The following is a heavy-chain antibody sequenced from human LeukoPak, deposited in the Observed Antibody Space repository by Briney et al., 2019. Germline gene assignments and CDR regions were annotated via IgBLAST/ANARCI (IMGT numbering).Heavy chain of an antibody. D-gene: IGHD2-2*01. CDR1: GYTLTNYA. J-gene: IGHJ6*04. CDR2: INAGNGNT. CDR3: ARLVVPAAPGYYYGMDV. Sequence: ASVKVSCKASGYTLTNYAMHWVRQAPGQRLEWMGWINAGNGNTIYSQKFQGRVTITRDTSASTAYMELSSLRSEDTAVYYCARLVVPAAPGYYYGMDVWGKGTTVTVSS. V-gene: IGHV1-3*01.